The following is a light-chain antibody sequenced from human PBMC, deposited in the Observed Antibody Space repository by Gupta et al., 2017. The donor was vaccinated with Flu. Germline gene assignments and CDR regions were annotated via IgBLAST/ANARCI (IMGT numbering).Light chain of an antibody. CDR2: DAA. CDR1: QRVRRN. V-gene: IGKV3-15*01. CDR3: QQYKNWPPFT. Sequence: PVFVSAGESAPPSCRASQRVRRNLGWYEQKQRQAPRLLICDAATRDTGIPARFSGSGYGRNVALTSSSRQEEEFAGYYCQQYKNWPPFTFGRGTKVDIK. J-gene: IGKJ4*01.